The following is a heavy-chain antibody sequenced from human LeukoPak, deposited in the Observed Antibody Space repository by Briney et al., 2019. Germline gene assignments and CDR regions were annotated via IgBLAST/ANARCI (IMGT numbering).Heavy chain of an antibody. J-gene: IGHJ6*04. CDR2: ISSSSSYT. V-gene: IGHV3-11*06. D-gene: IGHD2-2*01. CDR1: GFTFSDYC. CDR3: ARAEGYCSSTSCYVREYYYYGMDV. Sequence: GGSLRLSCAASGFTFSDYCMSWIRKALGKGLEWVSYISSSSSYTNYADSVKGRFTISRDNAKNSLYLQINSLRAEDTAVYYCARAEGYCSSTSCYVREYYYYGMDVWGKGTTVTVSS.